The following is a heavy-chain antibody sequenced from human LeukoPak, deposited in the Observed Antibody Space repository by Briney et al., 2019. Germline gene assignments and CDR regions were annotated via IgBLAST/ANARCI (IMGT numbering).Heavy chain of an antibody. J-gene: IGHJ4*02. CDR3: ANEGYDGSGSYPDN. CDR2: ISYDGSSK. Sequence: GGSLRLSCAASGFTFSSYGMHWVRQAPGKGLEWVAVISYDGSSKTYADSVKGRFTISRDNSKNTLSLQMNSLRAEDTAVYYCANEGYDGSGSYPDNWGQGTLVSVSS. V-gene: IGHV3-30*18. CDR1: GFTFSSYG. D-gene: IGHD3-10*01.